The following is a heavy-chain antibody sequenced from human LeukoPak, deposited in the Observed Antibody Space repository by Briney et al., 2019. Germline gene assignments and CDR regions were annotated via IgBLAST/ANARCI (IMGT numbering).Heavy chain of an antibody. J-gene: IGHJ4*02. CDR3: ATYGSYSISWRPLDY. D-gene: IGHD3-10*01. Sequence: GESLKISCKGSGYNFAHDWIAWVRQMPGKGLEWLGAIYPDDSDTRYSPSLQGQVIISADKSISTAYLQWNSLKASDTAIYYCATYGSYSISWRPLDYWGQGTLVTVSS. CDR2: IYPDDSDT. V-gene: IGHV5-51*01. CDR1: GYNFAHDW.